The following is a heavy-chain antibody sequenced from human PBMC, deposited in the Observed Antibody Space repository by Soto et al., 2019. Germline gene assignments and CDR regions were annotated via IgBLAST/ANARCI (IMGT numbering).Heavy chain of an antibody. V-gene: IGHV3-30-3*01. J-gene: IGHJ2*01. CDR3: ARPLWRDDYNWGYFDL. D-gene: IGHD4-4*01. CDR1: GFTFSSYA. CDR2: ISYDGSNK. Sequence: QVQLLESGGGVVQPWRSLRLSCAASGFTFSSYAMHWVRQAPGKGLEWVAVISYDGSNKYYADSVKGRFTISRDNSKNTLYLQMNSLRTEDTAVYYCARPLWRDDYNWGYFDLWGRGTLVTVSS.